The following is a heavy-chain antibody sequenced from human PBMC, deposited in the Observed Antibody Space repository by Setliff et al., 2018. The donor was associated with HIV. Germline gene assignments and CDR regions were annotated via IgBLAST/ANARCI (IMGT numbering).Heavy chain of an antibody. CDR2: INLSAGST. CDR1: GGSFSSYG. CDR3: ARGGTLFY. J-gene: IGHJ4*02. D-gene: IGHD3-16*01. V-gene: IGHV1-46*01. Sequence: ASVKVSCKASGGSFSSYGISWVRQAPGQGLEWMGIINLSAGSTNYAQKFQGRVTMTRDASVSTAYLEVHSLKFDDTAVYYCARGGTLFYWGQGTLVTVSS.